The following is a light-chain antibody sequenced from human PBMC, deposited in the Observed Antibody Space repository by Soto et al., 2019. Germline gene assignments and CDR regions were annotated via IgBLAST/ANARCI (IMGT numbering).Light chain of an antibody. V-gene: IGLV2-23*01. CDR1: SSDVGSYNL. CDR2: EGT. J-gene: IGLJ1*01. CDR3: CSYAGGSTDV. Sequence: QSVLTQPASVSGSPGQSITISCTGTSSDVGSYNLVSWYQQHPGEAPKLMIYEGTRRPSGVSNRFSGSKSGNTASLTISGLQAEDEADYYCCSYAGGSTDVFGTGTKVTVL.